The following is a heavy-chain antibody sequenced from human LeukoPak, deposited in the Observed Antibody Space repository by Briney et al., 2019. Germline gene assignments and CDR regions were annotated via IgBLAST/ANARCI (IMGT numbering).Heavy chain of an antibody. Sequence: ASVKVSCKASGYTFTGYYIHWVRQAPGQGLEWMGWINPNSGGTNYAQKFQGRVTMTRDTSISTAYMELSRLTSGDTAVYYCARFAIADGYWGQGTLVTVSS. CDR3: ARFAIADGY. V-gene: IGHV1-2*02. CDR2: INPNSGGT. J-gene: IGHJ4*02. CDR1: GYTFTGYY. D-gene: IGHD2/OR15-2a*01.